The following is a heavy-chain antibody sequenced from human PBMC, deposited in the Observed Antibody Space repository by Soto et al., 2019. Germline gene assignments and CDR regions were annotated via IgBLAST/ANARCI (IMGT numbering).Heavy chain of an antibody. J-gene: IGHJ6*02. CDR3: AQMWFGELWHGMDV. CDR1: GGAFNSYT. CDR2: IIPILDVS. V-gene: IGHV1-69*02. D-gene: IGHD3-10*01. Sequence: QLQLVQSGAEVKKPGSSVKVSCKASGGAFNSYTLSRGQQAPGQGPEWMGTIIPILDVSKNARKFQGRVTITADKSTATVYMELRSLKSEDTAIYYCAQMWFGELWHGMDVWGQGTTVTVSS.